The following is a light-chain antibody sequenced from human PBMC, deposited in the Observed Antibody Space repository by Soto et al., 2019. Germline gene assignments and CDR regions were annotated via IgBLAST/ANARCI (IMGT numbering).Light chain of an antibody. J-gene: IGKJ5*01. CDR2: DAS. Sequence: DIQMTQSPSSLSASVGDRVTITCQASQDISNYLNWYQQKPGKAPKLLIYDASNLETGVPSRFSGSGSGTDFTFTISSLQPEDFATYYCQQYDNLPVFGQGTRLEIK. V-gene: IGKV1-33*01. CDR3: QQYDNLPV. CDR1: QDISNY.